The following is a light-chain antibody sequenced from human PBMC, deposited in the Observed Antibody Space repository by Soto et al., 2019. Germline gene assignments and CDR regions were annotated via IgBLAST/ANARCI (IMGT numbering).Light chain of an antibody. CDR1: GSNIGSNT. CDR2: KIN. Sequence: QSVLTQPPSASGTPGQRITISCSGSGSNIGSNTVTWYQQLPRTAPKLLIYKINQRPSGVPDRFSGSKSGTSASLAISGLQSEDEAHYYCAAWDDSLYGWVFGGGTKLTVL. CDR3: AAWDDSLYGWV. J-gene: IGLJ3*02. V-gene: IGLV1-44*01.